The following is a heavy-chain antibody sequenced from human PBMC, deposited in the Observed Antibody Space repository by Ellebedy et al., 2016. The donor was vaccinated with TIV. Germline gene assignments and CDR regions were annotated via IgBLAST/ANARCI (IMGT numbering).Heavy chain of an antibody. V-gene: IGHV4-61*01. D-gene: IGHD2-8*01. J-gene: IGHJ5*02. CDR2: IYYSGST. CDR3: ARGLGVFDP. Sequence: SETLSLTXTVSGGSVSSGSYYWSWIRQPPGKELKWIGYIYYSGSTNYNPSLKSRVTISVDTSKNQFSLKLSSVTAADTAVYYCARGLGVFDPWGQGTLVTVSS. CDR1: GGSVSSGSYY.